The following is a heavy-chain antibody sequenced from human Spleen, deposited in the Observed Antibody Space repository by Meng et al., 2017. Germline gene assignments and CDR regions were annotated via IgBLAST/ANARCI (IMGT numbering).Heavy chain of an antibody. CDR3: ARGNNYALEY. V-gene: IGHV1-2*06. CDR2: VITNSGDT. CDR1: GYTFTAYN. J-gene: IGHJ4*02. Sequence: QGQLVQSGAEVKKPGASVKVSCKASGYTFTAYNLHWVRQAPGQGLEWMGRVITNSGDTNYVQKFQGRVTMTRDTSMSTVYMELSRLISDDTAVYYCARGNNYALEYWGQGTLVTVSS. D-gene: IGHD5-18*01.